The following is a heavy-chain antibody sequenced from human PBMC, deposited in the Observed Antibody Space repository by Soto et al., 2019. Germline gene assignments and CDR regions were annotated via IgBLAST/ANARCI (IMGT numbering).Heavy chain of an antibody. CDR2: IIPIFGTA. D-gene: IGHD2-8*01. CDR1: GGTFSSYA. V-gene: IGHV1-69*12. CDR3: ARDRCIGPCLNQTDY. Sequence: QVQLVQSGAEVKKPGSSVKVSCKASGGTFSSYAISWVRQAPGQGLEWMGGIIPIFGTANYAQKFQGRVTITAYESTSTAYMELSSLRSEDTAVYYCARDRCIGPCLNQTDYWGQGTLVTESS. J-gene: IGHJ4*02.